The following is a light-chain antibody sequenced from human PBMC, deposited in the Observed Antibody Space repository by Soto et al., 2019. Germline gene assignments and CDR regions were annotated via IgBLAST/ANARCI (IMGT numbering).Light chain of an antibody. CDR1: QSVSSN. V-gene: IGKV3-15*01. J-gene: IGKJ1*01. Sequence: EIVMTQSQATLSVSPGERATLSYRASQSVSSNLAWYQQKPGQAPRLLIYGASTRATGIPARFSGSGSGTEFTLTISILQSEDFAVYYCHQYNNWPPWTFGQGTKVEIK. CDR3: HQYNNWPPWT. CDR2: GAS.